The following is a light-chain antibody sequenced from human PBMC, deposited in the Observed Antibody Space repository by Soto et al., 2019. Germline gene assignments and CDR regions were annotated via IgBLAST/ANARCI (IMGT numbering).Light chain of an antibody. V-gene: IGLV1-51*01. CDR3: GSWDGSLSAVV. CDR1: SSNIGNNY. CDR2: DNN. Sequence: QSVLTQPPSVSAAPGQKVTISCSGGSSNIGNNYVSWYQQLPGTAPKLLIYDNNIRPSGIPDRFSGSKSGTSATLGITELQTGDEADYYCGSWDGSLSAVVFGGGTKLTVL. J-gene: IGLJ2*01.